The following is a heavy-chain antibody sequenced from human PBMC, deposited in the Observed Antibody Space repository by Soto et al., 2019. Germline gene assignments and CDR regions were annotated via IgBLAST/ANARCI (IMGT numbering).Heavy chain of an antibody. CDR3: ARDPGTVSPNYYYGMDV. Sequence: QVQLVQSGAEVKKPGSSVKVSCKASGGTFRSYAISWVRQAPGQGLEWMGGIIPIFGTANYAQKFQGRVTITADEYTSTAYMELSSLRSEDTAVYYCARDPGTVSPNYYYGMDVWGQGTTVTVSS. D-gene: IGHD1-1*01. J-gene: IGHJ6*02. CDR1: GGTFRSYA. V-gene: IGHV1-69*12. CDR2: IIPIFGTA.